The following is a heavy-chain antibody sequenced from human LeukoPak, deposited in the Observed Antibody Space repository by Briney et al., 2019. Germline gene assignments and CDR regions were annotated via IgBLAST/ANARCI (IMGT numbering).Heavy chain of an antibody. CDR2: INPNSGGT. D-gene: IGHD7-27*01. J-gene: IGHJ3*02. Sequence: GASVKVSCKASGYTFTAYYLNWVRQAPGQGLEWMGWINPNSGGTNYAQKFQGRVTMTRDTSISTAYMELSRLRSDDTAVYYCARPSIWADAFDIWGQGTMVTVSS. CDR3: ARPSIWADAFDI. CDR1: GYTFTAYY. V-gene: IGHV1-2*02.